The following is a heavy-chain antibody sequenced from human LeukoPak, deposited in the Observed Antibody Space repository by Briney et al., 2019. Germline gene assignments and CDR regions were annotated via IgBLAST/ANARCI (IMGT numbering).Heavy chain of an antibody. V-gene: IGHV3-23*01. J-gene: IGHJ4*02. Sequence: GGSLRLSCAASGFTFSSYAMSWVRQAPGKGLEWVSAISGSGGSTYYADSSKGRFTISRANSNNTLYLQMNSLRAEDTAVYYCANVYYNFDYWGQGTLVTVSS. D-gene: IGHD3-10*01. CDR2: ISGSGGST. CDR1: GFTFSSYA. CDR3: ANVYYNFDY.